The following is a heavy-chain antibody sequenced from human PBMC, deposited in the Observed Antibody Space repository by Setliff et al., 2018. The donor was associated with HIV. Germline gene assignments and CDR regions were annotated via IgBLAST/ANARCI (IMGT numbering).Heavy chain of an antibody. J-gene: IGHJ6*02. CDR1: GYTLSELS. CDR3: ATTGPYSGSLYGMDV. V-gene: IGHV1-24*01. D-gene: IGHD1-26*01. Sequence: ASVKVSCKVSGYTLSELSRHWARQGPGKGLEWMGGFDPEDGQRIYAQKFQGRVTMTEDTSTDTAYMELSSLSFEDTAVYYCATTGPYSGSLYGMDVWGQGTTVTVSS. CDR2: FDPEDGQR.